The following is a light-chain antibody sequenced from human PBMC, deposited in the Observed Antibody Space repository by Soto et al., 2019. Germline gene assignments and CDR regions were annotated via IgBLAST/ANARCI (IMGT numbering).Light chain of an antibody. CDR3: QQYSSSPRT. J-gene: IGKJ5*01. CDR2: GAS. V-gene: IGKV3-20*01. Sequence: EKVMTQSPATLAVSPGERATLSCRASQSVSSNLAWYQQKPGQAPRLLIYGASNRATGVPDRFSGSGSGTDFSLTISRLEPEDFAVXHCQQYSSSPRTFGQGTRLEIK. CDR1: QSVSSN.